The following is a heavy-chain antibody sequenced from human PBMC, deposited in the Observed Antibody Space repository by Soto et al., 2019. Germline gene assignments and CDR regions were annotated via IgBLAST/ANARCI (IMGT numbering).Heavy chain of an antibody. Sequence: ASVKVSCKASGYTFTGYYMHWVRQAPGQGLEWMGWINPNSGGTNYAQKFQGRVTMTRDTSISTAYMELSRLRSDDTAVYYCARGFLYYYDSSGYFYYFDYWGQGTLVTVSS. CDR2: INPNSGGT. D-gene: IGHD3-22*01. V-gene: IGHV1-2*02. CDR3: ARGFLYYYDSSGYFYYFDY. J-gene: IGHJ4*02. CDR1: GYTFTGYY.